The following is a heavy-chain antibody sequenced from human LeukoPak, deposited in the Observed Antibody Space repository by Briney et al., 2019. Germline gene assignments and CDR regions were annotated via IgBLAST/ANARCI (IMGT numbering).Heavy chain of an antibody. CDR2: INPNSGGT. Sequence: ASVKVSCKASGYTFTGYYMHWVRQAPGQGLEWMGWINPNSGGTNYAQKFQGRVTMTRDPSISTAYMELSRLRSDDTAVYYCARDHQHTYYYDSRDFDYWGQGTLVTVSS. V-gene: IGHV1-2*02. CDR3: ARDHQHTYYYDSRDFDY. CDR1: GYTFTGYY. J-gene: IGHJ4*02. D-gene: IGHD3-22*01.